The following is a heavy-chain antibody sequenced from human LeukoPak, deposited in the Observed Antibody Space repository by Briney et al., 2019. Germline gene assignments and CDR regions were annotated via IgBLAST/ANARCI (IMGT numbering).Heavy chain of an antibody. CDR2: INPNSGGT. J-gene: IGHJ5*02. CDR1: GYTFTGYY. V-gene: IGHV1-2*02. D-gene: IGHD5-24*01. Sequence: ASVKVSCKASGYTFTGYYMHWVRQAPGQGLEWLGWINPNSGGTNYAQKFQGRVTMTRDTSISTAYMELSRLRSDDTAVYYCARDAKRWLQSRKESWFDPWGQGTLVTVSS. CDR3: ARDAKRWLQSRKESWFDP.